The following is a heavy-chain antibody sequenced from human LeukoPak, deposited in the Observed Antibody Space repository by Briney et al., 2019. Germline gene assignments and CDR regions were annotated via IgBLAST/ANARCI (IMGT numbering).Heavy chain of an antibody. V-gene: IGHV3-23*01. CDR3: AKRGGTESFYYYYYMDV. Sequence: PGGSLRLSCAASGFTFSSYDMTWVRQTPGKGLEWASLISRSGGTTYYADSVKGRFTISRDNSKNTLYLQMNSLRAEDTAEYYCAKRGGTESFYYYYYMDVWGKGTTVTVSS. J-gene: IGHJ6*03. CDR2: ISRSGGTT. CDR1: GFTFSSYD. D-gene: IGHD2-15*01.